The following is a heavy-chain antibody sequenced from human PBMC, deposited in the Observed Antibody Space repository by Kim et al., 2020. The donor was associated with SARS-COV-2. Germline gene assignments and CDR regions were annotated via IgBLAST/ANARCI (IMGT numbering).Heavy chain of an antibody. D-gene: IGHD2-21*02. Sequence: GGSLRLSCAASGFTFSSYWMSWVRQAPGKGLEWVANIKQDGSEKYYVDSVKGRFTISRDNAKNSLYLQMNSLRAEDTAVYYCARDLGGDYDAREDYWGQGTLVTVSS. V-gene: IGHV3-7*01. J-gene: IGHJ4*02. CDR1: GFTFSSYW. CDR3: ARDLGGDYDAREDY. CDR2: IKQDGSEK.